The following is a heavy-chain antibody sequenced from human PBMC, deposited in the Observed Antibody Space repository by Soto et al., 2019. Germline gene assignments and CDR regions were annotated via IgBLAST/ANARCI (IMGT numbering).Heavy chain of an antibody. CDR2: IYPGNSET. J-gene: IGHJ5*02. D-gene: IGHD3-22*01. V-gene: IGHV5-51*01. Sequence: GESLKISCKGSGYSFSSYWIGWVRQMPGKGLEWMGSIYPGNSETRYSPSFQGQVTISADKSISTAYLQWNSLKASDTAIYYCANRSFPYAPSAFYYWFAPGGKGTLVPVP. CDR3: ANRSFPYAPSAFYYWFAP. CDR1: GYSFSSYW.